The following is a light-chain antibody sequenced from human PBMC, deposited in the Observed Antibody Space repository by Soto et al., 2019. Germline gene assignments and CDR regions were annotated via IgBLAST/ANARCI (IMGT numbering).Light chain of an antibody. CDR1: NSDVGGYTY. Sequence: QSVLTQPASVSGSPGQSITISCTGTNSDVGGYTYVSWYQQHPGKAPKLMIYDVSNRPSGVSNRFSGSKSGNTASLTISGVQDADEADYYCSSYTSSSTPYVFGTGTKLTVL. CDR3: SSYTSSSTPYV. V-gene: IGLV2-14*03. CDR2: DVS. J-gene: IGLJ1*01.